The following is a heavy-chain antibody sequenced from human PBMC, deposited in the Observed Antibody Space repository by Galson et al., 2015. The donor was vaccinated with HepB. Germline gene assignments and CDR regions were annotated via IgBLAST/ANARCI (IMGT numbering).Heavy chain of an antibody. V-gene: IGHV3-74*01. Sequence: SLRLSCAVSGFTFSSYWMHWVRQAPGKGLVWVSRINSGGSSTNYADSVKGRFTISRDNAKNTLFLQMTSLRAEDTALYYCSITGPKEDRDDCWGQGTLVTVSS. J-gene: IGHJ4*02. D-gene: IGHD1-20*01. CDR1: GFTFSSYW. CDR3: SITGPKEDRDDC. CDR2: INSGGSST.